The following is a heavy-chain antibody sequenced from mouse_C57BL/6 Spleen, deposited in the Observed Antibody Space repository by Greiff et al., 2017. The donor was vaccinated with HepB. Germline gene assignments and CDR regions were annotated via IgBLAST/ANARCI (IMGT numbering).Heavy chain of an antibody. CDR2: IDPSDSYT. CDR3: ARYYRDYAMDY. V-gene: IGHV1-50*01. J-gene: IGHJ4*01. Sequence: VQLQQPGAELVKPGASVKLSCKASGYTFTSYWMQWVKQRPGQGLEWIGAIDPSDSYTNYNQKFKGKATLTVDTSSSTAYMQLSSLTSEDSAVYYCARYYRDYAMDYWGQGTSVTVSS. D-gene: IGHD2-14*01. CDR1: GYTFTSYW.